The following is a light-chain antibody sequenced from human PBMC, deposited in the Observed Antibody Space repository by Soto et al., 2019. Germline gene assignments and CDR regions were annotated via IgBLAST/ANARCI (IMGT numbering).Light chain of an antibody. Sequence: QSVLTQPPSVSGAPGQRVTISCTGSSSNIGAGYDVHWYQQLPGTAPKLLIYGNSNRPSGVPDRFSGSKSGTSASLAITGRQAEDEADYYCQSYDSSPSGSRVFGTGTKLTVL. CDR2: GNS. J-gene: IGLJ1*01. CDR1: SSNIGAGYD. V-gene: IGLV1-40*01. CDR3: QSYDSSPSGSRV.